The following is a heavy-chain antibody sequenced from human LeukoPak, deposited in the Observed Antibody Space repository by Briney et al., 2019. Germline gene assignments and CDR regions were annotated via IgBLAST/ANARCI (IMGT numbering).Heavy chain of an antibody. Sequence: PSETLSLTCAVYGGSFSGYYWSWIRQPAGKGLEWIGRIYTSGSTNYNPSLKSRVTMSVDTSKNQFSLKLSSVTAADTAVYYCARVGLYSSSWYYFDYWGQGTLVTVSS. V-gene: IGHV4-59*10. CDR2: IYTSGST. J-gene: IGHJ4*02. D-gene: IGHD6-13*01. CDR1: GGSFSGYY. CDR3: ARVGLYSSSWYYFDY.